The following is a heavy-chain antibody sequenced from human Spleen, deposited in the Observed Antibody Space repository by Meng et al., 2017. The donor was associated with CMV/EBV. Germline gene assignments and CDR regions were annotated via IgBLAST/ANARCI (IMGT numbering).Heavy chain of an antibody. Sequence: GESLKISCAASGFTFDDYRMHWVRQVPGKGLAWVSLISWDGGSTYYGDSVKGRFTISRDNSKNSLYLQMNSLRTEDTALYYCAKVGLSGSSGYLSGHEAFDIWGQGTMVTVSS. CDR3: AKVGLSGSSGYLSGHEAFDI. V-gene: IGHV3-43*01. CDR2: ISWDGGST. J-gene: IGHJ3*02. CDR1: GFTFDDYR. D-gene: IGHD3-22*01.